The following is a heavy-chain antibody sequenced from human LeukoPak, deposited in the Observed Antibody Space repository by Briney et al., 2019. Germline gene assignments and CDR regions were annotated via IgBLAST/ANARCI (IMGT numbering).Heavy chain of an antibody. Sequence: GGSLRLSCAASGFTFSSYAMSWVRQAPGKGLEWVSAISGSGGSTYYADSVKGRFTISRDNSKNTLYPQMNSLRAEDTAVYYCAKGVTTGYYYYGMDVWGQGTTVTVSS. D-gene: IGHD1-1*01. CDR2: ISGSGGST. J-gene: IGHJ6*02. V-gene: IGHV3-23*01. CDR3: AKGVTTGYYYYGMDV. CDR1: GFTFSSYA.